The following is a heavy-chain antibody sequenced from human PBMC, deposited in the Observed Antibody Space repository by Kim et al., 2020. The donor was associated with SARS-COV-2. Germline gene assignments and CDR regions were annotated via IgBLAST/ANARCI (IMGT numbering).Heavy chain of an antibody. V-gene: IGHV4-34*01. CDR2: INHSGST. CDR1: GGSFSGYY. Sequence: SETLSLTCAVYGGSFSGYYWSWIRQPPGKGLEWIGEINHSGSTNYNPSLKSRVTISVDTSRNQFSLKLSSVTAADTAVYYCARGQYYYGSGSRKSYYYYYGMDVWGQGTTVTVSS. CDR3: ARGQYYYGSGSRKSYYYYYGMDV. D-gene: IGHD3-10*01. J-gene: IGHJ6*02.